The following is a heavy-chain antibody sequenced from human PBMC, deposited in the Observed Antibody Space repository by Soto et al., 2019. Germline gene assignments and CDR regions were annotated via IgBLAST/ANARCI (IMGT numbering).Heavy chain of an antibody. V-gene: IGHV3-23*01. CDR1: GFTFSNYA. D-gene: IGHD3-3*02. Sequence: VQLLESGGGLVQPGGSLRLSCEASGFTFSNYAMAWDRQTPGEGPEWVSTIGGGDDIFYAESVQGRFIISRDDSRSTMYLQMDNLRVEDTAIYFCAKDSISYNGIYDAFDVWGQGTVVTVSS. CDR3: AKDSISYNGIYDAFDV. J-gene: IGHJ3*01. CDR2: IGGGDDI.